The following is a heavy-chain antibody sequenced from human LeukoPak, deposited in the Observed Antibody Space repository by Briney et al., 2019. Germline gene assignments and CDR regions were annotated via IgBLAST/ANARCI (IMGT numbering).Heavy chain of an antibody. CDR2: INSDGSTT. CDR3: AKDPTSYDSSYGYDYFDY. Sequence: PGGSLRLSCGASGFTFSSYWMHWVRQAPGKGLVWISRINSDGSTTSYADSVKGRFTISRDNSKNTLYLQMNSLRAEDTAVYYCAKDPTSYDSSYGYDYFDYWGQGTLVTVSS. D-gene: IGHD5-18*01. CDR1: GFTFSSYW. J-gene: IGHJ4*02. V-gene: IGHV3-74*01.